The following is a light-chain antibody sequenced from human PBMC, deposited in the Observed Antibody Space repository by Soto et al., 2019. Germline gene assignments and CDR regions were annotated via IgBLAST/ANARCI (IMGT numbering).Light chain of an antibody. V-gene: IGLV2-14*03. J-gene: IGLJ2*01. CDR2: DVS. CDR1: SSDVGGYNS. Sequence: QSALTQPASVSGSPGQSITISCTGTSSDVGGYNSVSWYQQHPGQAPKLMIYDVSNRPSGVSNRFSGSKSVNTASLTISGLQAEDEADDYCSSYTSSSTVVFGGGTKLTVL. CDR3: SSYTSSSTVV.